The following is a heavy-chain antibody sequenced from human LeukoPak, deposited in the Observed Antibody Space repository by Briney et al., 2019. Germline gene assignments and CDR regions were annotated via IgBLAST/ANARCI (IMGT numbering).Heavy chain of an antibody. J-gene: IGHJ4*02. D-gene: IGHD6-19*01. CDR3: ARGMYSSAWSFDY. CDR2: IYTSEST. CDR1: GGSISSYY. Sequence: SQTLSLTCTVSGGSISSYYWSWIRQPAGKGLEWSGRIYTSESTNYNPSLKSRVTMSVDTSKNQFSLNLNPVTAADTAVYYCARGMYSSAWSFDYWGQGTLVTVSS. V-gene: IGHV4-4*07.